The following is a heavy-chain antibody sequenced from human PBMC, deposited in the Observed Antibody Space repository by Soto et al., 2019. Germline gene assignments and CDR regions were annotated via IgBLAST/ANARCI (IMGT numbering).Heavy chain of an antibody. CDR3: ARSVAVPGAHIDY. CDR1: GVSISGSY. V-gene: IGHV4-59*01. Sequence: XETLSLTCSVSGVSISGSYWSWIRQSPGKGLEWLGYVYYTGSTNYSPSLRSRVSISVDTSKNEFSLRLSSVTAADTAVYFCARSVAVPGAHIDYWGQGTQLTVSS. D-gene: IGHD6-19*01. J-gene: IGHJ4*02. CDR2: VYYTGST.